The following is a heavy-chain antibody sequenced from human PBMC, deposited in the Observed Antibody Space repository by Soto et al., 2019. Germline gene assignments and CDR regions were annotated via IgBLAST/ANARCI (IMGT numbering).Heavy chain of an antibody. V-gene: IGHV5-51*01. CDR2: IYPGDSDT. J-gene: IGHJ4*02. D-gene: IGHD3-22*01. CDR1: GYSFTTYW. Sequence: PGESLKISCKASGYSFTTYWIGWVRQMPGKGLEWMGIIYPGDSDTKYSSTFQGQVTISADKSISTAYLQWSSLKASDTAMYYCARQAPNYYDSSGYPDYWGQGTLVTVSS. CDR3: ARQAPNYYDSSGYPDY.